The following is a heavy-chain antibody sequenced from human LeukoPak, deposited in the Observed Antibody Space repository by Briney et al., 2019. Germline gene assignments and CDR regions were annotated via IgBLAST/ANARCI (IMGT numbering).Heavy chain of an antibody. Sequence: GASVKVSCKASGYTSTSYGISWVRQAPGQGLEWMGWISAYNGNTNYAQKLQGRVTMTTDTSTSTAYMELRSLRSDDTAVYYCARDMIPMVRGVIVFDYWGQGTLVTVSS. CDR3: ARDMIPMVRGVIVFDY. CDR1: GYTSTSYG. J-gene: IGHJ4*02. V-gene: IGHV1-18*01. D-gene: IGHD3-10*01. CDR2: ISAYNGNT.